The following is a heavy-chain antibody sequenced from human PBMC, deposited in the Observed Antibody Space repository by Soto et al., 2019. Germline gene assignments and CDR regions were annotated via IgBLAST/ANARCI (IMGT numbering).Heavy chain of an antibody. D-gene: IGHD4-17*01. CDR1: GFTFSSYW. V-gene: IGHV3-7*01. CDR2: IKQDGSEK. Sequence: EVQLVESGGGLVQPGGSLRLSCAASGFTFSSYWMSWVRQAPGKGLEWVANIKQDGSEKYYVDSVKGRFTISRDNAKNSLYLQMNSLRAEDTAVYYCARELAVTTLDYYYYMDVWGKGTTVTVSS. CDR3: ARELAVTTLDYYYYMDV. J-gene: IGHJ6*03.